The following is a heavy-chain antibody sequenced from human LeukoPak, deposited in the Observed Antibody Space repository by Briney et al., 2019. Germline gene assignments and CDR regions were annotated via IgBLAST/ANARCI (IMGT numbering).Heavy chain of an antibody. CDR1: GGSISSSSYY. J-gene: IGHJ4*02. Sequence: SETLSLTCTVSGGSISSSSYYWGWIRQAPGKGLEWIGSIYYSGSTYYNPSLKSRVTISVDTSKNQFSLKLSSVTAADTAVYYCAMTEYYYDSSFDYWGQGTLVTVSS. V-gene: IGHV4-39*01. CDR3: AMTEYYYDSSFDY. CDR2: IYYSGST. D-gene: IGHD3-22*01.